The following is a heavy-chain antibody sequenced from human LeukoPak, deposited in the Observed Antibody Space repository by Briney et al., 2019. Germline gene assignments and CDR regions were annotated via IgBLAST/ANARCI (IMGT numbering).Heavy chain of an antibody. CDR3: AKAGDYGDYWYFDY. Sequence: PGGSLRLSCAASGFTFSSYAMSWVRQAPGKGLEWVSAISGSGGSTYYADSVKGRFTISRDNSENTLYLQMNSLRAEDTAVYYCAKAGDYGDYWYFDYWGQGTLVTVSS. V-gene: IGHV3-23*01. J-gene: IGHJ4*02. CDR1: GFTFSSYA. D-gene: IGHD4-17*01. CDR2: ISGSGGST.